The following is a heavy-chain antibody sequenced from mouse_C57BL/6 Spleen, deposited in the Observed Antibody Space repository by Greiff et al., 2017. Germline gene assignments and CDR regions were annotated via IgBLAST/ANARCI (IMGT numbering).Heavy chain of an antibody. J-gene: IGHJ2*01. CDR1: GYTFTSYW. D-gene: IGHD1-1*01. V-gene: IGHV1-69*01. Sequence: VQLQQPGAELVMPGASVKLSCKASGYTFTSYWMHWVQQRPGQGLEWIADIDPSDSYTNYNQKFKGQSTLTVDNSSSTAYMQLSSLTSGDAAVYYCARRYYGSSHLDYWGEGTTRTVSS. CDR3: ARRYYGSSHLDY. CDR2: IDPSDSYT.